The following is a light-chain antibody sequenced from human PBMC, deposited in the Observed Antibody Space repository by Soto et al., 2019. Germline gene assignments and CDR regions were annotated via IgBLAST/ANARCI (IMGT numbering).Light chain of an antibody. CDR1: QSVSSY. CDR3: QQRGNWPPYT. CDR2: DAS. V-gene: IGKV3-11*01. Sequence: IVLTQSPATLSLSPGERATLSCRASQSVSSYLAWYQQKPGQAPRLLIYDASNRATGIPARFSGSGSGTDFTLNISSLEAEDFAVYYCQQRGNWPPYTFGQETKLEIK. J-gene: IGKJ2*01.